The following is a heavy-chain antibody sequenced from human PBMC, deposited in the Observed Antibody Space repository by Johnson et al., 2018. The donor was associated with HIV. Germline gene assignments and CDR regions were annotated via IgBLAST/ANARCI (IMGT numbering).Heavy chain of an antibody. CDR3: ARRSWAFDAFDI. CDR1: GFTFSSYG. Sequence: QVQLVESGGGVVQPGRSLRLSCAASGFTFSSYGMHWVRQAPGKGLAWVAVIWYDGSNKCYADAVKGRFTISRDNSKNTLYLQMNSLRAEDTAVYYCARRSWAFDAFDIWGQGTMVTVSS. D-gene: IGHD1-26*01. J-gene: IGHJ3*02. CDR2: IWYDGSNK. V-gene: IGHV3-33*01.